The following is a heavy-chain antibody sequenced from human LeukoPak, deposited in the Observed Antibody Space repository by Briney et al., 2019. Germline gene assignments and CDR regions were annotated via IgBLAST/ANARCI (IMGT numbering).Heavy chain of an antibody. CDR3: ARRTVVLDY. J-gene: IGHJ4*02. D-gene: IGHD4-23*01. CDR1: GVSISRYY. CDR2: IYYSGST. Sequence: PSETLSLTCTVSGVSISRYYWSWVRQPPGKGLEWIGYIYYSGSTTYNPSLKSRVTISVDTSKNQFSLMLSSVTAADTAVYYCARRTVVLDYWGQGALVTVSS. V-gene: IGHV4-59*08.